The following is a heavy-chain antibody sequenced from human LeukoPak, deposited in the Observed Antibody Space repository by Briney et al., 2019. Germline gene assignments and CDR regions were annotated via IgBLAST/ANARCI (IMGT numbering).Heavy chain of an antibody. CDR2: IYYSGST. CDR3: ARAVSGRFDY. Sequence: SETLSLTCTVSGGSMSPYHWGWIRQPPGKGLEWTGYIYYSGSTNYNPSLKRRVTISVDTSKNQFSLKLSSVTAADTAIYYCARAVSGRFDYWGQGTLVTVSS. CDR1: GGSMSPYH. J-gene: IGHJ4*02. D-gene: IGHD6-19*01. V-gene: IGHV4-59*08.